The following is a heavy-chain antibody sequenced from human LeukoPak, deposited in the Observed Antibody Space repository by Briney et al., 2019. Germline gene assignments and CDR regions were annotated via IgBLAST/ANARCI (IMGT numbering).Heavy chain of an antibody. CDR2: ITGSGGST. V-gene: IGHV3-23*01. CDR1: GFTFSSNA. D-gene: IGHD6-19*01. J-gene: IGHJ4*02. CDR3: AKVKGSYSSGWYFEY. Sequence: PGGSLRLSCAASGFTFSSNAMSWVRQAPGKGLGWVSAITGSGGSTYYADSVKGRFTISRDNTKNTLYLQMNSLRAEDTAVYYCAKVKGSYSSGWYFEYWGQGNLVTISS.